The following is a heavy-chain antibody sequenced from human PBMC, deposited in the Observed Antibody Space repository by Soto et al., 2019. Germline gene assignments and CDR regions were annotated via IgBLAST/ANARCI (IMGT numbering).Heavy chain of an antibody. J-gene: IGHJ3*02. V-gene: IGHV1-3*01. D-gene: IGHD3-16*02. Sequence: GASVKVSCKASGYTFTSYAMHWVRQAPGQRLEWMGWINAGNGNTKYSQKFQGRVTITRDTSASTAFMELSSLRSEDTAVYYCARGGYYDYIWGGYRSGAFDIWGQGTMVT. CDR1: GYTFTSYA. CDR3: ARGGYYDYIWGGYRSGAFDI. CDR2: INAGNGNT.